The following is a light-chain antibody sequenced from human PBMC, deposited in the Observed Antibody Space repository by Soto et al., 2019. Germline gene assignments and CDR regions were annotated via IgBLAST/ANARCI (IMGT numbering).Light chain of an antibody. CDR3: QQGSNWPRT. CDR1: QSVSSY. Sequence: EIVLTQSPATLSLSPGERATLSCRASQSVSSYLAWYQQNPGQAPRLLIYDASNRDTGIPARFSGSGSGTDFTLTIRSLDPEDFAVYYCQQGSNWPRTFRQGAKVELQ. V-gene: IGKV3-11*01. CDR2: DAS. J-gene: IGKJ1*01.